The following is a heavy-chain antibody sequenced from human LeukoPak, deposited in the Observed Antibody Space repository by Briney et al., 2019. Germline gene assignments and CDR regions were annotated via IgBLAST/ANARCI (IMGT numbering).Heavy chain of an antibody. D-gene: IGHD6-6*01. J-gene: IGHJ5*02. CDR1: GYTFTSYG. CDR2: ISAYNGNT. V-gene: IGHV1-18*01. CDR3: ARERSSSPYNWFDP. Sequence: ASVNVSCKASGYTFTSYGISWVRQAPGQGLDWMGWISAYNGNTNYAQKLQGRVTMTTDTSTSTAYMELRSLRSDDTAVYYCARERSSSPYNWFDPWGQGTLVTVSS.